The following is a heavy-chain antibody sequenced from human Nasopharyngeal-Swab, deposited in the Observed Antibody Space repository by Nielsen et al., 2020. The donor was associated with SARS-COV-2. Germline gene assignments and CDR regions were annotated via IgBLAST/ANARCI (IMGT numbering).Heavy chain of an antibody. J-gene: IGHJ3*02. CDR2: ISSSSSYI. CDR3: ARDFREPVGAFDI. CDR1: GFTFSSYS. V-gene: IGHV3-21*01. Sequence: GGSLRLSCAASGFTFSSYSMNWVRQAPGKGLEWVSSISSSSSYIYYADSVKGRFTISRDNAKNSLYLQMNSLRAEDTAVYYCARDFREPVGAFDIWGQGTMVTVSS.